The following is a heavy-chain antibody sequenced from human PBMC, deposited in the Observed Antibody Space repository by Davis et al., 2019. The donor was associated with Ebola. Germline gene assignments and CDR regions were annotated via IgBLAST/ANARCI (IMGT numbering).Heavy chain of an antibody. CDR3: ARDRVLVVYARGGMDV. D-gene: IGHD2-8*02. CDR1: GYTFTSYG. CDR2: ISAYNGNT. J-gene: IGHJ6*02. Sequence: ASVKVSCKASGYTFTSYGISWVRQAPGQGLEWMGWISAYNGNTNYAQKLQGRVTMTTDTSTSTAYMELRSLRSDDTAVYYCARDRVLVVYARGGMDVWGQGTTVTVSS. V-gene: IGHV1-18*01.